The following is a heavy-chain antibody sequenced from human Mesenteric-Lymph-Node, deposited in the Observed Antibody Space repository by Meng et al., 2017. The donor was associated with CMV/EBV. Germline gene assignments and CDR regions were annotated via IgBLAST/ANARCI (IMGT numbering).Heavy chain of an antibody. V-gene: IGHV3-53*05. D-gene: IGHD2-2*01. CDR2: IYSGGST. CDR3: ARGGWLRCSRSSCYQDYSGMDV. CDR1: GFTVSSYY. Sequence: GESLKISCAASGFTVSSYYMSWVRQAPGKGLEWVSVIYSGGSTYYADSVKGRFTLSRDNSKNTLYLQMNSLRAEDTAVYYCARGGWLRCSRSSCYQDYSGMDVWGQGTTVTVSS. J-gene: IGHJ6*02.